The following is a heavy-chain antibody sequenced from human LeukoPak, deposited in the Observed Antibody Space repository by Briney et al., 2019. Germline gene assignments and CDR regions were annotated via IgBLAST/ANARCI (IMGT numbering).Heavy chain of an antibody. CDR1: GFIFHDFA. CDR3: VKSGGYFYMDA. CDR2: VSWNRDII. Sequence: PGRSLRLSCAASGFIFHDFAMHWVRQAPGKGLEWVSSVSWNRDIINYADSVRGRFTVSRDNDQNSLYLEMNNLRPDGTALYYCVKSGGYFYMDAWGKGTTVIVSS. J-gene: IGHJ6*03. V-gene: IGHV3-9*01. D-gene: IGHD2-15*01.